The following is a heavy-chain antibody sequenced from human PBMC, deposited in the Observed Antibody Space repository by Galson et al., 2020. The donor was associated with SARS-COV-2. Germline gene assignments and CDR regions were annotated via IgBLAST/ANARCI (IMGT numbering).Heavy chain of an antibody. V-gene: IGHV1-18*01. Sequence: ASVKVSCKTSGYTFTSYALNWVRQAPGQGLEWIGWISAYSGGTNSAQKFQGRVTMTTDTSTRTGYMELRSLKFDDTAVYYCARDIYYGSGVFDYWGQGSLVTIFS. D-gene: IGHD3-10*01. J-gene: IGHJ4*02. CDR1: GYTFTSYA. CDR2: ISAYSGGT. CDR3: ARDIYYGSGVFDY.